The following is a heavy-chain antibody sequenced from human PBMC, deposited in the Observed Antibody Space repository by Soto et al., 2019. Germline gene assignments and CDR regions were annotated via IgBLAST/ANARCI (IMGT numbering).Heavy chain of an antibody. D-gene: IGHD2-15*01. CDR3: ARDEWWLILDY. CDR1: GFAFNTYS. V-gene: IGHV3-21*06. CDR2: ITRSSSYI. Sequence: EVQLVESGGGPVKPGGSLRLSCAASGFAFNTYSMNWVRQAPGKGLEWVAFITRSSSYIYYADSVRGRFTLSRDNAKNSLYQQMNSLRAEDTAIYYCARDEWWLILDYWGQGTLVTVSS. J-gene: IGHJ4*02.